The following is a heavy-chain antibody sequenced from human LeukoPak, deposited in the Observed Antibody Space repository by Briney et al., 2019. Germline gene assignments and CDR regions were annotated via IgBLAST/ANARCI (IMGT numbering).Heavy chain of an antibody. V-gene: IGHV4-34*01. J-gene: IGHJ6*04. Sequence: SETLSLTCAVYGGSFGGYYWSWIRQPPGKGLEWIGEINHSGSTNYNPSLKSRVTISVDTSKNQFSLKLSSVTAADTAVYYCARGKGISAAYLVDVWGKGTTVTVSS. CDR2: INHSGST. CDR1: GGSFGGYY. CDR3: ARGKGISAAYLVDV. D-gene: IGHD6-13*01.